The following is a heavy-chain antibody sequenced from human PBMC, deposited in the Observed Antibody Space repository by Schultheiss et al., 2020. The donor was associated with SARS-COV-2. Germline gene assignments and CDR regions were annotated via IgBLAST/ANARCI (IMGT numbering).Heavy chain of an antibody. CDR3: AGRSSSSWYYFDY. CDR1: GGSISSSSYY. V-gene: IGHV4-31*03. D-gene: IGHD6-13*01. CDR2: IYYSGST. J-gene: IGHJ4*02. Sequence: SQTLSLTCTVSGGSISSSSYYWSWIRQHPGKGLEWIGYIYYSGSTYYNPSLKSRVTISVDTSKNQFSLKLSSVTAADTAVYYCAGRSSSSWYYFDYWGQGTLVTVSS.